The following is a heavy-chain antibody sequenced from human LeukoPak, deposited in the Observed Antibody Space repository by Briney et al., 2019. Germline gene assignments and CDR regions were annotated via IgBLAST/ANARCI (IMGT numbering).Heavy chain of an antibody. CDR2: IYYSGRT. Sequence: PTETLSLTCTVSGGSISSSSYYWRWLRQPPGKGLEWIGSIYYSGRTYYNPSLKSRVTISVDTSKNQFSLKLSSVTAADTAVYYCARRWIAAAARGWFDPWGQGTLVTVSS. D-gene: IGHD6-13*01. CDR1: GGSISSSSYY. J-gene: IGHJ5*02. V-gene: IGHV4-39*01. CDR3: ARRWIAAAARGWFDP.